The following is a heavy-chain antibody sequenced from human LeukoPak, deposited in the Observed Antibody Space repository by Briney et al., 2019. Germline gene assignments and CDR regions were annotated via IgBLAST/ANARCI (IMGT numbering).Heavy chain of an antibody. V-gene: IGHV4-30-2*01. J-gene: IGHJ5*02. CDR2: IYHSGST. CDR3: ARVIITMVRGVILFGWFDP. Sequence: SETLSLTCAVSGGSISSGGYSWSWLRQPPGKGLEWIGYIYHSGSTYYNPSLKSRVTISVDRSKHPFSLKPSSVTAADTAVYYCARVIITMVRGVILFGWFDPWGQGTLVSVSS. D-gene: IGHD3-10*01. CDR1: GGSISSGGYS.